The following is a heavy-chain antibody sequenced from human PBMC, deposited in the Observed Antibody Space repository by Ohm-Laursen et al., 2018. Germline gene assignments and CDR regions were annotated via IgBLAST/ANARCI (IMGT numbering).Heavy chain of an antibody. V-gene: IGHV3-23*01. CDR2: ISGDGDRA. CDR3: AKQINRFLDWLTVDN. J-gene: IGHJ4*02. Sequence: GSLRLSCAASGFTFSDYYMTWVRQAPGRGLEWVSSISGDGDRANYADSVKGRLTISRDNSKNTLSLQMNSLRAEDTAIYYCAKQINRFLDWLTVDNWGQGTLVTVSS. D-gene: IGHD3-3*01. CDR1: GFTFSDYY.